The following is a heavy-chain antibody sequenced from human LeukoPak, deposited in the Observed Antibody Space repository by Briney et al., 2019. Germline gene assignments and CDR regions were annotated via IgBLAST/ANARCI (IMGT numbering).Heavy chain of an antibody. Sequence: SETLSLTCTVSGGSISSSSYYWGWIRQPPGKGLEWIGSIYYSGSTYYNPSLKSRVTISVDTSKNQFSLKLSSVTAADTAVYYCARYCSSTSCYFPAFDIWGQGTMVTVSS. D-gene: IGHD2-2*01. V-gene: IGHV4-39*07. CDR2: IYYSGST. CDR1: GGSISSSSYY. J-gene: IGHJ3*02. CDR3: ARYCSSTSCYFPAFDI.